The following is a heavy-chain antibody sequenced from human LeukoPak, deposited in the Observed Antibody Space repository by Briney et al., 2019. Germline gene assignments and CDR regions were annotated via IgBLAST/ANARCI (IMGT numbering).Heavy chain of an antibody. D-gene: IGHD2-8*02. CDR2: INPNSGGT. CDR3: ARGQTSTWWYNWFDP. CDR1: GYTFTGYY. V-gene: IGHV1-2*02. J-gene: IGHJ5*02. Sequence: ASVKVSCKASGYTFTGYYMHWVRQAPGQGLEWMGWINPNSGGTNYAQKFQGRVTMTRDTSISTAYMELSRLRSDDTAMYYCARGQTSTWWYNWFDPWGQGTLVTVSS.